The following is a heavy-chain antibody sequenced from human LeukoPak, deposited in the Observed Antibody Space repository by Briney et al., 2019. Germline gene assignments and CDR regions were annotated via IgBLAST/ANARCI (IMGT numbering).Heavy chain of an antibody. Sequence: PGGTLTLTCAASGFTFSSYGMHWVRQPPGKGLEWVAFIRYDGSNKYYADSVKGRFTISRDNYKNTLYLQMNSLRAGDRAVYYCASVGSYDSSGYYARGLGYWGQGTLVTVSS. D-gene: IGHD3-22*01. CDR1: GFTFSSYG. CDR3: ASVGSYDSSGYYARGLGY. V-gene: IGHV3-30*02. CDR2: IRYDGSNK. J-gene: IGHJ4*02.